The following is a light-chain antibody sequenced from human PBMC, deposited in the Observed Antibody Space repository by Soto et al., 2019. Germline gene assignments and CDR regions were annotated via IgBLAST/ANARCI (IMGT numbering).Light chain of an antibody. V-gene: IGKV3-15*01. CDR1: QNIRSN. CDR3: QQYGNSPPMYT. J-gene: IGKJ2*01. Sequence: EIVMTQSPGTLSVSPGERATLSCRASQNIRSNLAWYQQKPGQAPRLLIYETSTRAPGIPARFSGSGSGTEFTLTISSLQSEDFAVYHCQQYGNSPPMYTFGQGTKLEIK. CDR2: ETS.